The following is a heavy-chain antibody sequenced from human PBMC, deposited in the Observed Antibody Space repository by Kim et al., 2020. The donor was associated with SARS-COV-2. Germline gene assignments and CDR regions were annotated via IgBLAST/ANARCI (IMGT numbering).Heavy chain of an antibody. Sequence: LSLTCAASGFTLGDYYMSWIRQAPGKGLEWLSYISISSTYTNYADSLKGRFTISRDNAKNSVFLDMYSLTVEDTAVYYCARESRDSKYMSGMDVWGQGTTVTVSS. CDR3: ARESRDSKYMSGMDV. V-gene: IGHV3-11*05. CDR2: ISISSTYT. J-gene: IGHJ6*02. CDR1: GFTLGDYY. D-gene: IGHD4-4*01.